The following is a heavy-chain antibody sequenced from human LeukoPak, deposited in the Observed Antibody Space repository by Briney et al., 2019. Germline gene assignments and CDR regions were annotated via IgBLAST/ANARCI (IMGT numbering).Heavy chain of an antibody. CDR3: PKDRMRSSAGKDFQH. D-gene: IGHD6-13*01. CDR1: GFTFSSYA. V-gene: IGHV3-23*01. Sequence: GGSLRLSCAASGFTFSSYAMSWVRQAPGKGLEWVSAISGSGGSTYYADSVKGRFTISRDNSKNTLYLQMNSLRAEDTAVYYCPKDRMRSSAGKDFQHWGQGTLVTVSS. CDR2: ISGSGGST. J-gene: IGHJ1*01.